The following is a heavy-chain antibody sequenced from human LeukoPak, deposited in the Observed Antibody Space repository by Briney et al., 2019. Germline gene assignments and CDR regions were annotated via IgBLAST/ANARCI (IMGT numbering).Heavy chain of an antibody. CDR2: ISSSSSTI. CDR1: GFTLSSYS. J-gene: IGHJ4*02. Sequence: GGSLRLSCAASGFTLSSYSMNWVRQAPGKGLEWVSYISSSSSTIYYADSVKGRFTISRDNAKNSLYLQMNSLRAEDTPVYYCARDLRYCSSASCYQYFDYWGQGTLVTVSS. D-gene: IGHD2-2*01. CDR3: ARDLRYCSSASCYQYFDY. V-gene: IGHV3-48*01.